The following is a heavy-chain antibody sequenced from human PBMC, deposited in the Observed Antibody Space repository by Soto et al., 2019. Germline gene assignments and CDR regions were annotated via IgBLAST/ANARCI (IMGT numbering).Heavy chain of an antibody. J-gene: IGHJ5*02. CDR2: IIPIFGTA. CDR1: GGTFSSYA. D-gene: IGHD6-19*01. V-gene: IGHV1-69*13. CDR3: ERINRSGWYNWFDT. Sequence: VASVKVSCKASGGTFSSYAISWVRQAPGQGLEWMGGIIPIFGTANYAQKFQGRVTITADESTSTAYMELSSLRSEDTAVYYCERINRSGWYNWFDTWGQGTLVTVSS.